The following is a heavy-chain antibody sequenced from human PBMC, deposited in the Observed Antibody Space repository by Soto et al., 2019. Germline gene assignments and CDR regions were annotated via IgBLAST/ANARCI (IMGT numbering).Heavy chain of an antibody. D-gene: IGHD6-19*01. Sequence: PGGSLRLSCAASGFPLSNFEMNWVRRAPGKGLEWLGYVYYTGSTNYSPSLRSRVSISVDTSKNEFSLRLSSVTAADTAVYFCARSVAVPGAHIDYWGQGTQVTVSS. CDR2: VYYTGST. CDR3: ARSVAVPGAHIDY. V-gene: IGHV4-59*01. CDR1: GFPLSNFE. J-gene: IGHJ4*02.